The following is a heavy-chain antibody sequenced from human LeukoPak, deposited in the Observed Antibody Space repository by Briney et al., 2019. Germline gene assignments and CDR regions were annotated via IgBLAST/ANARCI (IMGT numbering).Heavy chain of an antibody. CDR2: ISYDGSNK. CDR1: GFTFSSYG. V-gene: IGHV3-30*18. Sequence: GGSLRLSCAASGFTFSSYGMHWVRQAPGKGLEWVAVISYDGSNKYYADSVKGRFTISRDNSKNTLYLQMNSLRAEDTAVYYCAKAGGAPTWVSEWLLRDYFDYWGQGTLVTVSS. J-gene: IGHJ4*02. CDR3: AKAGGAPTWVSEWLLRDYFDY. D-gene: IGHD3-3*01.